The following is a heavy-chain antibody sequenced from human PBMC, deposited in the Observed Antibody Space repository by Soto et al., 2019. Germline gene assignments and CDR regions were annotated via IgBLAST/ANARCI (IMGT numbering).Heavy chain of an antibody. V-gene: IGHV1-69*06. CDR1: GGTFSSYA. D-gene: IGHD6-13*01. CDR2: IIPIFGTA. Sequence: SVKVSCTASGGTFSSYAISWVRQAPGQGLEWMGGIIPIFGTANYAQKFQGQVTISADKSISTAYLQWSSLKASDTAMYYCARHSGSSWYSRRYYGMDVWGQGTTVTVSS. J-gene: IGHJ6*02. CDR3: ARHSGSSWYSRRYYGMDV.